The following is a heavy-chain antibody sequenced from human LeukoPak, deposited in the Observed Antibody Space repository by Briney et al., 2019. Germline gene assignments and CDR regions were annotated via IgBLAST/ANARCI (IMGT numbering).Heavy chain of an antibody. V-gene: IGHV3-21*01. D-gene: IGHD6-19*01. J-gene: IGHJ4*02. CDR2: ISSSSSYI. CDR1: GFTFSSYS. CDR3: ARGKWLVPYDY. Sequence: GGSLRLSCAASGFTFSSYSMNWVRQAPGRGLEWVSSISSSSSYIYYADSVKGRFTISRDNAKNSLYLQMNSLRAENTAVYYCARGKWLVPYDYWGQGTLVTVSS.